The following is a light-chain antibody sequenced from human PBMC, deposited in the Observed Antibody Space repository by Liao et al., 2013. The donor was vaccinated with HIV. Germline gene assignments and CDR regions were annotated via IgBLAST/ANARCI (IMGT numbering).Light chain of an antibody. CDR2: QDS. CDR1: NIGSKS. CDR3: QAWDSSLEV. V-gene: IGLV3-21*01. Sequence: SYELTQPPSVSVAPGKTARITCGGNNIGSKSVHWYQQKPGQSPVLVIYQDSKRPSGIPERFSGSNSGNTATLTISGTQAMDEADYYCQAWDSSLEVFGGGTKLTVL. J-gene: IGLJ2*01.